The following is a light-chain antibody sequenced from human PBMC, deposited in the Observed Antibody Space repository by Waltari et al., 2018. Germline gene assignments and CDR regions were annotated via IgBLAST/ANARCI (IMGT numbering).Light chain of an antibody. CDR1: QSISRY. J-gene: IGKJ1*01. CDR3: QHHFRLPAT. V-gene: IGKV3-20*01. CDR2: AAS. Sequence: IMLTTSPGTLSLSPGERATLSCRDSQSISRYLAWYQQTPGQSPRLLINAASTRATGILDRFSGSGSGTDFRLTISGLEPEESAVYYCQHHFRLPATFGQGTKVEIK.